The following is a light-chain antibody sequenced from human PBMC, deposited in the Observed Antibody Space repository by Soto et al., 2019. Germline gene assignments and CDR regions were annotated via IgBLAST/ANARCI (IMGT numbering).Light chain of an antibody. CDR1: TSDVGAYNY. J-gene: IGLJ3*02. Sequence: QSVLTQPASVSGSPGQSITISCTGTTSDVGAYNYVSWYQQHPGKAPKLIIYEVSSRPLGVSNRFSGSKSGYTASLTISGLHSEDEADYYCSSYTTSTALVLGGGTQLTVL. V-gene: IGLV2-14*01. CDR3: SSYTTSTALV. CDR2: EVS.